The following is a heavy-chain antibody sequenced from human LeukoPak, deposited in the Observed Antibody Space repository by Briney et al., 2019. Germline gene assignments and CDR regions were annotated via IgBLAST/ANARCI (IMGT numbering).Heavy chain of an antibody. CDR1: GGSISSSSYY. J-gene: IGHJ6*02. V-gene: IGHV4-39*01. Sequence: SETLSLTCTVSGGSISSSSYYWGWIRQPPGKGLEWIGSIYYSGSTYYNPSLKSRVTISVDTSKNQFSLKLSSVTAADTAVYNCASLGYSYGRYYYYGMDVWGQGTTVTVSS. CDR3: ASLGYSYGRYYYYGMDV. D-gene: IGHD5-18*01. CDR2: IYYSGST.